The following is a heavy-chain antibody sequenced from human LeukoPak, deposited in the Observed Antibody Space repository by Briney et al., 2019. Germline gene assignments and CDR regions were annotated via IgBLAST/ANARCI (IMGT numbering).Heavy chain of an antibody. CDR2: IIPIFGTA. CDR1: GGTFSSYA. J-gene: IGHJ5*02. Sequence: SVEVSCKASGGTFSSYAISWVRQAPGQGLEWMGGIIPIFGTANYAQKFQGRVTITADKSTSTAYMELSSLRSEDTAVYYCARDSFDIVVVPDRNWFDPWGQGTLVTVSS. CDR3: ARDSFDIVVVPDRNWFDP. D-gene: IGHD2-2*01. V-gene: IGHV1-69*06.